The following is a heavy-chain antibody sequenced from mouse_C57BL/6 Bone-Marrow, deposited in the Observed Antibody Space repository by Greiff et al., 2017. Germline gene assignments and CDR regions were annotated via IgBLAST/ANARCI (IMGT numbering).Heavy chain of an antibody. J-gene: IGHJ1*03. CDR2: IHPNSGIT. CDR3: ARRTYYGSSYWDVDV. CDR1: GYTFTSYW. V-gene: IGHV1-64*01. D-gene: IGHD1-1*01. Sequence: QVQLQQPGAELVKPGASVKLSCKASGYTFTSYWMHWVKQRPGQGLEWIGMIHPNSGITNYNEKFKSKATLTVDKSSSTAYMQLSSLTSDDSAVYYCARRTYYGSSYWDVDVWGTGTTVTVSS.